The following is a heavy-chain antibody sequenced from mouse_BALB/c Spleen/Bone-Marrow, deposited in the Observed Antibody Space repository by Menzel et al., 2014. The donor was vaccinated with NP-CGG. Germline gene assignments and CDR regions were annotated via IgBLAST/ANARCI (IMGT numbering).Heavy chain of an antibody. CDR1: GFTFSSYT. CDR3: ARGGYYFDY. J-gene: IGHJ2*01. V-gene: IGHV5-12-2*01. Sequence: EVQGVESGGGLVQPGGSLKLSCAASGFTFSSYTMSWVRQTPEKRLEWVAYISNGGGSTYYPDTVEGRFTISRDNAKNTLYLQMSSLKSEDTAMYYCARGGYYFDYWGQGTTLTVSS. CDR2: ISNGGGST.